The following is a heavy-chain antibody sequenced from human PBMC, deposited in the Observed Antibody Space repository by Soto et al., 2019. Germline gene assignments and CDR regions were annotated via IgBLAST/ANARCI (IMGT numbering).Heavy chain of an antibody. CDR1: GGSISSYY. Sequence: SETLSLTCTVSGGSISSYYWSWIRQPPGKGLEWIGYIYYSGSTNYNPSLKSRVTISVDTSKNQFSLKLSSVTAADTAVYYCARTNTMMSYYFDYWGQGTLVTVSS. CDR2: IYYSGST. D-gene: IGHD3-22*01. V-gene: IGHV4-59*08. CDR3: ARTNTMMSYYFDY. J-gene: IGHJ4*02.